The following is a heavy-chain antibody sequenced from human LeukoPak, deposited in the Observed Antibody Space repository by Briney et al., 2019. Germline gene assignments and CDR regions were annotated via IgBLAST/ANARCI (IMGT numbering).Heavy chain of an antibody. CDR2: IYHSGST. CDR3: AMHSLEGAFDI. D-gene: IGHD1-1*01. CDR1: GGSISSGGYY. V-gene: IGHV4-30-2*01. Sequence: SPSQTLSLTCTVSGGSISSGGYYWSWIRQPPGKGLEWIGYIYHSGSTYYNPSLKSRVTISVDRSKNQFSLKLSSVTAADTAVYYCAMHSLEGAFDIWGQGTMVTVSS. J-gene: IGHJ3*02.